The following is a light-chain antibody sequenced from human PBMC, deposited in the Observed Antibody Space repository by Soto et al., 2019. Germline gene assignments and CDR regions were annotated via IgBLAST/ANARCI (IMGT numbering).Light chain of an antibody. CDR3: QQYGRSQWT. CDR2: GAS. V-gene: IGKV3-20*01. CDR1: ESVASSY. J-gene: IGKJ1*01. Sequence: EIVLTQSPGTLSLSAGEGATLSCRASESVASSYLAWYQQIPGQAPRLLIYGASSRATGIPDRFSGSGSGTDFTLTITRLQPEDFAVYYCQQYGRSQWTSGQGTKVEI.